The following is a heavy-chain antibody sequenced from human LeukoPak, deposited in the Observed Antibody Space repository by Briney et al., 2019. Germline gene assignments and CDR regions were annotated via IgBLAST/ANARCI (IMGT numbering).Heavy chain of an antibody. CDR2: ISVYNGNT. D-gene: IGHD2-21*01. CDR3: AKGSGWLLPQYFDF. J-gene: IGHJ4*02. V-gene: IGHV1-18*01. Sequence: ASVKVSCKASGYTFTSYGISWVRQAPGQGLEWMGWISVYNGNTNYAQKLQGRVTMTTDTSTSTAYMELRSLRAEDTAVYYCAKGSGWLLPQYFDFWGQGTLVTVSS. CDR1: GYTFTSYG.